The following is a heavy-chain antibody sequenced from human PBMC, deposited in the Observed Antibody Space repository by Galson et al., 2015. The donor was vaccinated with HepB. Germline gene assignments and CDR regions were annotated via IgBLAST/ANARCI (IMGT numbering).Heavy chain of an antibody. V-gene: IGHV1-58*01. D-gene: IGHD6-19*01. CDR3: AADAPYRKGWAYNFSLAMDG. Sequence: SVKVSCKASGLTFINSAVQWVRQARGQRLEWIGWIVVGSGNTNYAQKFQERVTITRDMSTSTAYMELSSLRSEDTAVYYCAADAPYRKGWAYNFSLAMDGLGQGATVPVSS. CDR2: IVVGSGNT. J-gene: IGHJ6*02. CDR1: GLTFINSA.